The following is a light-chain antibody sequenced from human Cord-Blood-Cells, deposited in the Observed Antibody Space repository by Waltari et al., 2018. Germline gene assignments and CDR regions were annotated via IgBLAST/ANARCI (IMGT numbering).Light chain of an antibody. CDR2: EGS. V-gene: IGLV2-23*03. CDR1: SSDVGSYNL. Sequence: QSALTQPASVSGSPGQSITISCTGTSSDVGSYNLVSWYQQHPGKAPKLMIYEGSKRPSGFANRFSVSKSGNTASLTISGLRAEDEADYYCCSCAGSSTFERVFGGGTKLTVL. J-gene: IGLJ3*02. CDR3: CSCAGSSTFERV.